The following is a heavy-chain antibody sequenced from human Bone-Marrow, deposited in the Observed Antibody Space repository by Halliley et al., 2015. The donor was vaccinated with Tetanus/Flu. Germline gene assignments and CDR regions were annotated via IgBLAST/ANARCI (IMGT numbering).Heavy chain of an antibody. J-gene: IGHJ6*02. Sequence: SDISGGGGSTYYADSVKGRFAISRDNSKNTLYLQMNSLRAEDTAVYYCAKKGRSGYYYYYAMDVWGQGTTVTVSS. CDR3: AKKGRSGYYYYYAMDV. D-gene: IGHD3-10*01. V-gene: IGHV3-23*01. CDR2: ISGGGGST.